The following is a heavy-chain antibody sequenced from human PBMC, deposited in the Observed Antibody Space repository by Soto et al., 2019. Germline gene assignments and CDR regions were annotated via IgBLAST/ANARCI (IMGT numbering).Heavy chain of an antibody. CDR1: GYSFTSYW. CDR2: IDPSDSYT. CDR3: ARFLRGFAKWCDP. D-gene: IGHD5-12*01. Sequence: PGESLKISCKGSGYSFTSYWISWVRQMPVKGLEWMGRIDPSDSYTNYSPSFQGHVTISADKSISTAYLQWSSLKASDTAMYYCARFLRGFAKWCDPGGPGTLVKVSS. V-gene: IGHV5-10-1*01. J-gene: IGHJ5*02.